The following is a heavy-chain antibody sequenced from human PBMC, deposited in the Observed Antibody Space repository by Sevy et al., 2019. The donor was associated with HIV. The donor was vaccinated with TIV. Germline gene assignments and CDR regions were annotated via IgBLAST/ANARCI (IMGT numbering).Heavy chain of an antibody. V-gene: IGHV1-24*01. J-gene: IGHJ4*02. CDR1: GYTLTQLS. Sequence: ASVKVSCKVSGYTLTQLSMHWVRQAPGKGLEWMGSFDPDDGETLYAQKFQGRVTMTENTSKDPADMELRSLRSEDTAVYYCAKTKDYYDSSGSPFDYWGQGTLVTVSS. CDR2: FDPDDGET. D-gene: IGHD3-22*01. CDR3: AKTKDYYDSSGSPFDY.